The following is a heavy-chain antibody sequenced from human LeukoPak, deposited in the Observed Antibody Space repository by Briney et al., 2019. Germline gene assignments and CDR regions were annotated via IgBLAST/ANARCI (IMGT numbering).Heavy chain of an antibody. CDR2: IKQDGSEK. J-gene: IGHJ4*02. CDR1: GFTSSSYW. V-gene: IGHV3-7*03. D-gene: IGHD3-16*01. Sequence: GGSLRLSCAASGFTSSSYWMSWVRQAPGKGQEWVANIKQDGSEKYYVDSVKGRFTISRDNAKNSLYLQMNSLRAEDTAVYYCARDRGGGFDYWGQGTLVTVSS. CDR3: ARDRGGGFDY.